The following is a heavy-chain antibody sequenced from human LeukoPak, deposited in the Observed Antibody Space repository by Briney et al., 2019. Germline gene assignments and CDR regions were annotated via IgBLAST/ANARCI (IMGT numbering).Heavy chain of an antibody. CDR1: GYTFTGYY. Sequence: ASVKVSCKASGYTFTGYYMHWVRQAPGQGLEWMGWINPNSGGTNYAQKFQGRVTMTRDTSISTAYMELSRLRSDDTAVYYCACYQAEDGIRYYYFDYWGQGTLVTVSS. D-gene: IGHD3-9*01. CDR3: ACYQAEDGIRYYYFDY. CDR2: INPNSGGT. J-gene: IGHJ4*02. V-gene: IGHV1-2*02.